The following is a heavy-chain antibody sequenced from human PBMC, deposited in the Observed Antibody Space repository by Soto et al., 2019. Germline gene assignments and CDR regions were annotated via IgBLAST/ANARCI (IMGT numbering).Heavy chain of an antibody. CDR1: GFTFSSYA. V-gene: IGHV3-23*01. J-gene: IGHJ6*02. CDR3: AKDDLWSGTPYYCGRDV. D-gene: IGHD3-3*01. CDR2: ISGIGGST. Sequence: GGSLRLSCATSGFTFSSYAMSWVRHAPGKGLEWVSAISGIGGSTYYADSVKGRFTISRDNSKNTLYLQMNSLIADNTADYYFAKDDLWSGTPYYCGRDVWGQGPTITVSS.